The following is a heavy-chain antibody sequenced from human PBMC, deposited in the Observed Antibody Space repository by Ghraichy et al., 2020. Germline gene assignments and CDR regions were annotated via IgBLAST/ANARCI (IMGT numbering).Heavy chain of an antibody. CDR2: INHSGST. V-gene: IGHV4-34*01. J-gene: IGHJ4*02. Sequence: ASLNISCAVYGGSFSGYYWSWIRQPPGKGLEWIGEINHSGSTNYNPSLKSRVTISVDTSKNQFSLKLSSVTAADTAVYYCAREKTSNSSGWASFDYWGQGTLVTVSS. D-gene: IGHD6-19*01. CDR1: GGSFSGYY. CDR3: AREKTSNSSGWASFDY.